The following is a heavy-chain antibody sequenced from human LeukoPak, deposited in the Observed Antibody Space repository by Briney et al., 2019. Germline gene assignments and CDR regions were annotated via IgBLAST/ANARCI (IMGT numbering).Heavy chain of an antibody. J-gene: IGHJ3*02. V-gene: IGHV3-23*01. CDR2: ISGSGGST. CDR3: AKDLRYCSGGSCFDAFDI. Sequence: PGGSLRLSCAASGFTFSSYGMSWVRQAPGKGLEWVSAISGSGGSTYYADSVKGRFTISRDNSKNTLYLQMNSLRAEDTAVYYCAKDLRYCSGGSCFDAFDIWGQGTMVTVSS. D-gene: IGHD2-15*01. CDR1: GFTFSSYG.